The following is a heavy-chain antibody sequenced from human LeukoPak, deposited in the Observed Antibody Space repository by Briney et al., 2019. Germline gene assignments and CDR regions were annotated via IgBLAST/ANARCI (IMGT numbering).Heavy chain of an antibody. J-gene: IGHJ1*01. CDR1: GFTFSTYA. V-gene: IGHV3-23*01. CDR3: ARVDYGDDQYFQH. D-gene: IGHD4-17*01. Sequence: GGSLRLSCAASGFTFSTYALTWVRQAPGKGLEWVSAISGSGVGTYYTDSVKGRFTISRDNSKTTLYLQMNSLRAEDTAVYYCARVDYGDDQYFQHWGQGTLVTVSS. CDR2: ISGSGVGT.